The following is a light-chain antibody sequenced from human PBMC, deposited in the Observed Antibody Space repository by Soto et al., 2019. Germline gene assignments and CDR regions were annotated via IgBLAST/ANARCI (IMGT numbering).Light chain of an antibody. CDR2: DVS. CDR3: SSFTSSSTYV. V-gene: IGLV2-14*01. CDR1: SSDVAGYNY. J-gene: IGLJ1*01. Sequence: QSALTQPASVSGSPGQSITISCTGTSSDVAGYNYVSWYQQHPGKAPKLMIYDVSNRPSGVSNRFSGSKSGNTASLTISGLQAEDEADYYCSSFTSSSTYVFGIGTKVTVL.